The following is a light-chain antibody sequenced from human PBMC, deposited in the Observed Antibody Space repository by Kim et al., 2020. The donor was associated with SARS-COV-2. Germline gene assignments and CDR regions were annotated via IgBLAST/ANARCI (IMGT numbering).Light chain of an antibody. J-gene: IGKJ2*01. CDR2: DAS. CDR3: QQHNSLYT. V-gene: IGKV1-13*02. CDR1: QGISSA. Sequence: AIQLTQSPSSLSASVGDRVTITCRASQGISSALAWYQQKPGKAPKLLIYDASSLESGVPSRFSGSGSGTEFTLTISSLQPEDFATYYSQQHNSLYTLGQGNKLEI.